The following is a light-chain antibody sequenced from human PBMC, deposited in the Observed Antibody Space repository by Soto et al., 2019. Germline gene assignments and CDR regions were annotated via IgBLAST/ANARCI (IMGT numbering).Light chain of an antibody. CDR3: QQYYSTPPYT. Sequence: DIVMTQSPDSLAVSLGERATINCKSSQSVLYSSNNKNYLAWYQQKPGQPPKVLIYWASTRESGVPERFSGSGSGTDFTLNISSLQAEDVAVYYCQQYYSTPPYTFGQGTKLEIK. J-gene: IGKJ2*01. CDR1: QSVLYSSNNKNY. CDR2: WAS. V-gene: IGKV4-1*01.